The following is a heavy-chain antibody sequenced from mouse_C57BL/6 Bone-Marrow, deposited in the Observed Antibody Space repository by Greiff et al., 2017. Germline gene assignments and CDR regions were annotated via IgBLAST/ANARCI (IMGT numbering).Heavy chain of an antibody. D-gene: IGHD1-1*01. Sequence: VQLQQPGAELVRPGSSVKLSCTASGYTFTSYWMDWVKQRPGQGLEWIGNIYPSDSETHYNQKFKDKATLTVDKSSRTAYMQLSSLASEDSAVYYCTVITTGLDYWGQGTTLTVSS. CDR3: TVITTGLDY. J-gene: IGHJ2*01. CDR1: GYTFTSYW. V-gene: IGHV1-61*01. CDR2: IYPSDSET.